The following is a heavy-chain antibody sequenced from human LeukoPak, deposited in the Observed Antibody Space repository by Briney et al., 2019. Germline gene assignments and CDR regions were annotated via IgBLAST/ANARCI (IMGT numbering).Heavy chain of an antibody. CDR1: GFTFTSYG. CDR2: ISAYNGNT. Sequence: ASVKVSCKASGFTFTSYGISWVRQAPGQGLEWMGWISAYNGNTNYAQKLQGRVTMTTDTSTSTAYMELRSLRSDDTAVYYCARGDGGYSYYYYGMDVWGQGTTVTVSS. V-gene: IGHV1-18*01. D-gene: IGHD5-12*01. J-gene: IGHJ6*02. CDR3: ARGDGGYSYYYYGMDV.